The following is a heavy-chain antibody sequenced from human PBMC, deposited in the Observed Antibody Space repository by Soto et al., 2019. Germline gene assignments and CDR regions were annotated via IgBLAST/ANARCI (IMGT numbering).Heavy chain of an antibody. CDR2: ISNSGST. V-gene: IGHV4-59*02. CDR1: GSSVSSYY. D-gene: IGHD2-2*01. J-gene: IGHJ6*02. Sequence: TSETLSLTCTVSGSSVSSYYWSWIRQPPGKGLEWIGYISNSGSTNYNPSLRSRVTISVDTSKNQFSLKMTSVTAADTTVYYCARETPYCTSTSCSASYYYGVDVWGQGTTVTVSS. CDR3: ARETPYCTSTSCSASYYYGVDV.